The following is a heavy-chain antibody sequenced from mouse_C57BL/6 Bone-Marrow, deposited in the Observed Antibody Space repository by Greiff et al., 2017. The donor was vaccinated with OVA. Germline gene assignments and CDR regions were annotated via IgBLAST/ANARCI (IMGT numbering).Heavy chain of an antibody. CDR3: ARPFYGSSYEDFDY. Sequence: QVQLQQPGAELVKPGASVKMSCKASGYTFTSYWLTWVKQRPGQGLEWIGDIYPGSGSTNYNEKFKSKATLTVDTSSSTAYMQLSSLTSEDSAVYYCARPFYGSSYEDFDYWGQGTTLTVSS. V-gene: IGHV1-55*01. D-gene: IGHD1-1*01. CDR2: IYPGSGST. J-gene: IGHJ2*01. CDR1: GYTFTSYW.